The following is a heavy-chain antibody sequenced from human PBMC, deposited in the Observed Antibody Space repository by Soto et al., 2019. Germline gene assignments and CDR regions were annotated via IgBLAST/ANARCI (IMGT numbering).Heavy chain of an antibody. CDR2: INPNTGDI. J-gene: IGHJ4*02. CDR1: GYTFTGHY. Sequence: QVQLVQSGADVKKPGASVKVSCKTSGYTFTGHYIHWVRQAPGQGLEWMGWINPNTGDISFAEKSKGRVIMTRDTSISTAYMELSRLRSDDTAVYYCARGYTYGSFDNWAQGTLVTVSS. CDR3: ARGYTYGSFDN. V-gene: IGHV1-2*02. D-gene: IGHD5-18*01.